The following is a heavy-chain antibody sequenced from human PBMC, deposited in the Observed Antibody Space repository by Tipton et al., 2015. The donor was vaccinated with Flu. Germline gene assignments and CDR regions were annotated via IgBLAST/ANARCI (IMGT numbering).Heavy chain of an antibody. CDR1: GDSLGSSYY. Sequence: TLSLTCSVSGDSLGSSYYWAWIRQPPGRGLEWIGNIHTSAGTYYNPSLKSRVTISVDRSKNQFSLRLVSMTATDTAVYYRARRDYSNYVSEPKNWFDTWGQGTLVTVSS. D-gene: IGHD4-11*01. V-gene: IGHV4-38-2*01. J-gene: IGHJ5*01. CDR3: ARRDYSNYVSEPKNWFDT. CDR2: IHTSAGT.